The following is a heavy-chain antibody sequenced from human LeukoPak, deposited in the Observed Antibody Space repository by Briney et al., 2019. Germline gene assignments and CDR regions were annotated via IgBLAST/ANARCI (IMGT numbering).Heavy chain of an antibody. D-gene: IGHD3-22*01. J-gene: IGHJ4*02. CDR2: IYYSGST. V-gene: IGHV4-39*01. CDR1: GGSISSSSYY. CDR3: ARLDYYDSSGYCDY. Sequence: PSETLSPTCTVSGGSISSSSYYWGWIRQPPGKGLEWIGSIYYSGSTYYNPSLKSRVTISVDTSENQFSLKLSSVTAADTAVYYCARLDYYDSSGYCDYWGQGTLVTVSS.